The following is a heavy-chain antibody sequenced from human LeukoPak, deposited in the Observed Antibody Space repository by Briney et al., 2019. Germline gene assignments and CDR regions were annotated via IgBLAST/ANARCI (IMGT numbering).Heavy chain of an antibody. CDR3: AKNAGYSYGLYYFDY. Sequence: PGGSLRLSCAASGFAFRSYAMSWVRQAPGKGLEWVSSIISSGGVTYYADSAKGRFTISRDNSKNTVYLQIDSLRGEDSAVYYCAKNAGYSYGLYYFDYWGQGTLVTVSS. CDR1: GFAFRSYA. J-gene: IGHJ4*02. V-gene: IGHV3-23*01. CDR2: IISSGGVT. D-gene: IGHD5-18*01.